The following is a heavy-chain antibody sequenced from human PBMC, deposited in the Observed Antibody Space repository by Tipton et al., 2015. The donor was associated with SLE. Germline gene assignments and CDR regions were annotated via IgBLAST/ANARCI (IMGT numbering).Heavy chain of an antibody. CDR2: INHSGST. V-gene: IGHV4-34*01. CDR3: ARGSGTVVTPSLYYFDY. J-gene: IGHJ4*02. Sequence: LRLSCAVYGGSFSGYYWSWIRQPPGKGLEWIGEINHSGSTNYNPSLKSRVTISVDTSKNQFSLKLSSVTAADTAVYYCARGSGTVVTPSLYYFDYWGQGTLVTVSS. D-gene: IGHD4-23*01. CDR1: GGSFSGYY.